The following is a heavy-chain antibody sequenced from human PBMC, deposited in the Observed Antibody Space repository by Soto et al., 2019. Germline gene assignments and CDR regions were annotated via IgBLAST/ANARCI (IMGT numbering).Heavy chain of an antibody. Sequence: EVQLLESGGGLLQPGGSLRLSCAASGFTFNTYARTWVPKAPGKGLEWVSAISGGGDTTSYADSVKGRFTVSRDGSKNTLYLQMSSLRAEDTALYYCAKGRGGSGSLTPRVDFWGQGTLVTVSS. CDR3: AKGRGGSGSLTPRVDF. D-gene: IGHD3-10*01. CDR2: ISGGGDTT. CDR1: GFTFNTYA. V-gene: IGHV3-23*01. J-gene: IGHJ4*02.